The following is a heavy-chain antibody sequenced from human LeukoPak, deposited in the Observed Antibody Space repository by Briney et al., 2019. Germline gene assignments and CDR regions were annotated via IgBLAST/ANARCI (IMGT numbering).Heavy chain of an antibody. J-gene: IGHJ4*02. CDR1: GGSISSYY. D-gene: IGHD3-3*01. Sequence: SETLSLTCTVSGGSISSYYWSWIRQPAEKGLEWIGRIYTSGSPYYNPSLKSRVTISVDTSKNQFSLKLSSVTAADTAVYYCARCRFFEWLFPDYWGQGTLVTVSS. V-gene: IGHV4-4*07. CDR3: ARCRFFEWLFPDY. CDR2: IYTSGSP.